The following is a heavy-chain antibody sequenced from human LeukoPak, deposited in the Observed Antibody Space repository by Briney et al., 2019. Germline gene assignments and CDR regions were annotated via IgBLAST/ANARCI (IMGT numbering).Heavy chain of an antibody. CDR1: GFTFSSYA. D-gene: IGHD6-13*01. CDR2: ISYDGSNK. CDR3: AKDLRTYSSSWLFDY. V-gene: IGHV3-30-3*01. Sequence: GRSLRLSCAASGFTFSSYAMHWVRQAPGKGLEWVAVISYDGSNKYYADSVKGRFTISRDNSKNTLYLQMNSLRAEDTAVYYCAKDLRTYSSSWLFDYWGQGTLVTVSS. J-gene: IGHJ4*02.